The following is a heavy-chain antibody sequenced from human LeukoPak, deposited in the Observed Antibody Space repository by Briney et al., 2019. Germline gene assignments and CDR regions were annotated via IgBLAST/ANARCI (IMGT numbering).Heavy chain of an antibody. D-gene: IGHD2-2*01. J-gene: IGHJ4*02. V-gene: IGHV3-48*01. Sequence: GGSLRLSCAVSGFTFSSFGMNWVRQAPGKGLEWVSYISSSSSTIYYADSVKGRFTISRDNAKNSLYLQMNSLRAEDTAVYYCARLGDIVVVPAIDYWGQGTLVTVSS. CDR2: ISSSSSTI. CDR1: GFTFSSFG. CDR3: ARLGDIVVVPAIDY.